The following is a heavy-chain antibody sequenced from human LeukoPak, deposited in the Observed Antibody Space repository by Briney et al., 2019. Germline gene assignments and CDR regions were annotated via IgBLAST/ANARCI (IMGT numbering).Heavy chain of an antibody. CDR2: INPNSGGA. Sequence: GASVKVSCKASGYTFTGYYMHWVRQAPGQGLEWMGWINPNSGGANYAQKFQGRVTMTRDTSISTVYMELSRLRSDDTAVYYCARGRVGATRIPPFDNDYWGQGTLVTVSS. J-gene: IGHJ4*02. V-gene: IGHV1-2*02. D-gene: IGHD1-26*01. CDR3: ARGRVGATRIPPFDNDY. CDR1: GYTFTGYY.